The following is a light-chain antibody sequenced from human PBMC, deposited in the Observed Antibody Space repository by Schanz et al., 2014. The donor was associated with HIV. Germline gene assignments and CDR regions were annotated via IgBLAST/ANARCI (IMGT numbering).Light chain of an antibody. Sequence: QSVLTQPPSVSGAPGQRVTISCTGSRSNIGAGYDVHWYQHLPGTAPKLLIDAKNNRPSGVPDRFSVSKSGTSASLAITGLQAVDEADYYCQSYDNSLTAYVFGAGTKLTVL. CDR1: RSNIGAGYD. J-gene: IGLJ1*01. V-gene: IGLV1-40*01. CDR2: AKN. CDR3: QSYDNSLTAYV.